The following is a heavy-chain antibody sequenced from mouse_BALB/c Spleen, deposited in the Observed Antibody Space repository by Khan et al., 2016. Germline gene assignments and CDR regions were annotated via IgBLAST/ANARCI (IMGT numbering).Heavy chain of an antibody. Sequence: VQLQQPGAELVKPGASVKLSCTASGFKIKDTYMHWVKQRPEQGLEWIGRIDPANGNTKYDPKFQGKATITADTSSNTAYLQLSSLTSEDTAVXYLARATHGYGVGFAYCGQGTLVTVSA. V-gene: IGHV14-3*02. J-gene: IGHJ3*01. CDR1: GFKIKDTY. D-gene: IGHD2-2*01. CDR3: ARATHGYGVGFAY. CDR2: IDPANGNT.